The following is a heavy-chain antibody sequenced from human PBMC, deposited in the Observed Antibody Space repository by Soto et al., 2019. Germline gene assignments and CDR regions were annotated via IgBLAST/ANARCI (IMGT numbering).Heavy chain of an antibody. D-gene: IGHD1-26*01. CDR2: ISGSGGST. Sequence: GGSLRLSCAASGFTFSSYAMSWVRQAPGKGLEWVSAISGSGGSTYYADSVKGRFTISRDNSKNTLYLQMNSLRAEDTAVYYCAKDPGLSRELLSADWFDPWGQGTLVTVSS. CDR3: AKDPGLSRELLSADWFDP. J-gene: IGHJ5*02. CDR1: GFTFSSYA. V-gene: IGHV3-23*01.